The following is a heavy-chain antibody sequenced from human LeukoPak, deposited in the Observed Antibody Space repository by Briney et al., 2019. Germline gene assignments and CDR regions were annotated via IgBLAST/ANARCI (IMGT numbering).Heavy chain of an antibody. CDR1: GFTFTSSA. V-gene: IGHV1-58*01. D-gene: IGHD3-10*01. Sequence: ASVKVSCKASGFTFTSSAVQWVRQARGQRLEWIGWIVVGSGNTNYAQKFQERVTITRDMSTSTACMELSSLRSEDTAVYYCAAVYYGSGILKFDPWGQGTLVTGSS. CDR2: IVVGSGNT. J-gene: IGHJ5*02. CDR3: AAVYYGSGILKFDP.